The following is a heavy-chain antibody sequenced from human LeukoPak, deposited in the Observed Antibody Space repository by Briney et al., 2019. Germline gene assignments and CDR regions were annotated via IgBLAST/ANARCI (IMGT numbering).Heavy chain of an antibody. D-gene: IGHD4-17*01. CDR3: ARGIGYGDSYYYMDV. CDR2: IYYSGST. J-gene: IGHJ6*03. V-gene: IGHV4-59*01. CDR1: GGSISSYY. Sequence: SETLSLTYTVSGGSISSYYWSWIRQPPGKGLEWIGYIYYSGSTNYNPSLKSRVTISVDTSKNQFSPKLSSVTAADTAVYYCARGIGYGDSYYYMDVWGKGTTVTISS.